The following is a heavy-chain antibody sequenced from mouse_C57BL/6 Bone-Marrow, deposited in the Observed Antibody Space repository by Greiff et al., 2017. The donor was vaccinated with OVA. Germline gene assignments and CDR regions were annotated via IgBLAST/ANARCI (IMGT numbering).Heavy chain of an antibody. CDR1: GFTFSSYG. V-gene: IGHV5-6*01. CDR3: ARTSYSNYWYYAMDY. CDR2: MSSGGSYT. Sequence: EVMLVESGGDLVKPGGSLKLPCAASGFTFSSYGMSWVRPTPDKRLESVATMSSGGSYTYYPDSVKGRFTISRDNAKNTLYLEMSSLKSEDTAMYYCARTSYSNYWYYAMDYWGQGTSVTVSS. J-gene: IGHJ4*01. D-gene: IGHD2-5*01.